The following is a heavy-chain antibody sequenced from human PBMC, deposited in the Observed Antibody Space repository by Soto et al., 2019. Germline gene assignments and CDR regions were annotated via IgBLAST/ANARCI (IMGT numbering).Heavy chain of an antibody. J-gene: IGHJ4*02. Sequence: GGSLRLSCAASGFTFSSYWMHWVRQAPGKGLVWVSRINSDGSRTSYADSAKGRFTISRDNAKNTVYLQMNSLRAEDTAVYYCARGDGDYYDGNGYLGRHWGRGTLVTVSS. V-gene: IGHV3-74*01. CDR1: GFTFSSYW. CDR3: ARGDGDYYDGNGYLGRH. CDR2: INSDGSRT. D-gene: IGHD3-22*01.